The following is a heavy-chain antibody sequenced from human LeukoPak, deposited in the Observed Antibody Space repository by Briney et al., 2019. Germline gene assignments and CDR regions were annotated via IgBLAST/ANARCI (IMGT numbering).Heavy chain of an antibody. CDR3: ATGQILYGSHY. J-gene: IGHJ4*02. D-gene: IGHD3-10*01. CDR2: IYYSGST. CDR1: GGPISSYY. V-gene: IGHV4-59*01. Sequence: SETLSLTCTVSGGPISSYYWSWIRQPPGKGLEWIGYIYYSGSTNYNPSLKSRVTISVDTSKNQFSLKLSSVTAADTGVYYCATGQILYGSHYWGLGTLVTVSS.